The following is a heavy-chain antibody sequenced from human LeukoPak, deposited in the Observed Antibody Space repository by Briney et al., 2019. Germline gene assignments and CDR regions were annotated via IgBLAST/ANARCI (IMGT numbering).Heavy chain of an antibody. CDR1: GFTFTTYG. CDR3: AKLSGSSCYSPGSY. Sequence: PWGSLSLSCAASGFTFTTYGMSWVRQAPGQGLEWDSVISDSGGSTYYADSVKGRFTNSRDNSKNTLYLQMNSLRADDTAVYYCAKLSGSSCYSPGSYWGQGTLVTVCS. D-gene: IGHD2-15*01. V-gene: IGHV3-23*01. J-gene: IGHJ4*02. CDR2: ISDSGGST.